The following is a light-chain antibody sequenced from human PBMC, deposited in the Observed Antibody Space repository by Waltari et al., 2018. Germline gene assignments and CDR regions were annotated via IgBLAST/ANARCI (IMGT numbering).Light chain of an antibody. CDR1: QSVSRT. V-gene: IGKV3-20*01. CDR3: QKYGTLPAT. J-gene: IGKJ1*01. Sequence: SCRASQSVSRTLAWYQQKPGQAPRLLIYDASTRATGIPVRFSGSGFGTDFSLTISRLEPEDFAVYYCQKYGTLPATFGQGTTVEIK. CDR2: DAS.